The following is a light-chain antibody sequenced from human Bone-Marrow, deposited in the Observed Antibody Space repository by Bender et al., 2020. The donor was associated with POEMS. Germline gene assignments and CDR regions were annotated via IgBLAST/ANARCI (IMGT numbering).Light chain of an antibody. Sequence: QSVLTQPPSVSGAPGQRVTISCTGSYSNIGAGFDVHWYQQLPGTAPKLLIHTNDNRPSGVPDRFSGSQSDNTASLTVSGLQAEDEADYFCSSYVGSDNLIFGGGTKLTVL. J-gene: IGLJ2*01. CDR1: YSNIGAGFD. V-gene: IGLV1-40*01. CDR2: TND. CDR3: SSYVGSDNLI.